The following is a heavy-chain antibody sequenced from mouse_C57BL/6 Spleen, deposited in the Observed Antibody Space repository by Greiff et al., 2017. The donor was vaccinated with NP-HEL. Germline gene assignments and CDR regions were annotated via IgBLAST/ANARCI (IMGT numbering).Heavy chain of an antibody. Sequence: EVKLVESGGGLVKPGGSLKLSCAASGFTFSDYGMHWVRQAPEKGLEWVAYISSGSSTIYYADTVKGRFTISRDNAKNTLFLQMTSLRSEDTAMYYCARRFYYGNYLYWYFDVWGTGTTVTVSS. D-gene: IGHD2-1*01. CDR3: ARRFYYGNYLYWYFDV. CDR2: ISSGSSTI. V-gene: IGHV5-17*01. J-gene: IGHJ1*03. CDR1: GFTFSDYG.